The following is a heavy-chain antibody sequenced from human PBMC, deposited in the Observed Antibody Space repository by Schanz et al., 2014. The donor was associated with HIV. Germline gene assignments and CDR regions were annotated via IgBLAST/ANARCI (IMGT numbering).Heavy chain of an antibody. D-gene: IGHD3-16*01. V-gene: IGHV3-23*01. CDR3: AIRTPMISFGAFDI. CDR2: ISESGGRT. CDR1: GFTFNNYA. J-gene: IGHJ3*02. Sequence: EVQLLDSGGGLVQPGGSLRLSCVASGFTFNNYAMTWVRQAPGKGLEWVSSISESGGRTYYADSVNGRFTISRDNSKNTLYLQMTTLRTEDTAVYYCAIRTPMISFGAFDIWGRGTMVTVSS.